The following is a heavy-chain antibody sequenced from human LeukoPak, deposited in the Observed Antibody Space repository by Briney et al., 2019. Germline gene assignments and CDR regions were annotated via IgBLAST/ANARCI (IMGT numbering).Heavy chain of an antibody. CDR3: ARVTVAGTSGEDY. V-gene: IGHV4-38-2*02. D-gene: IGHD6-19*01. CDR1: NYSISSGYY. CDR2: IYHSGNT. Sequence: SETLSLTCTVSNYSISSGYYWAWIRQPPGKGLEWIGNIYHSGNTYYNPSLKSRVTISVDTSKNQFSLKLSSVTAADTAVYYCARVTVAGTSGEDYWGQGTLVTVSS. J-gene: IGHJ4*02.